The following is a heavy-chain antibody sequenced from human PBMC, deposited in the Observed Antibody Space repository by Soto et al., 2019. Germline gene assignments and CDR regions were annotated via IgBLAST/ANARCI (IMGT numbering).Heavy chain of an antibody. V-gene: IGHV4-31*03. CDR1: GGSISSGGYY. CDR3: ARDGGYHLYFQH. CDR2: IYYSGST. D-gene: IGHD3-16*02. Sequence: SETLSLTCTVSGGSISSGGYYWSWIRQHPGKGLEWIGYIYYSGSTYYNPSLKSRVTISVDTSKNQFSLKLSSVTAADTAVYYCARDGGYHLYFQHWGQGTLVTVSS. J-gene: IGHJ1*01.